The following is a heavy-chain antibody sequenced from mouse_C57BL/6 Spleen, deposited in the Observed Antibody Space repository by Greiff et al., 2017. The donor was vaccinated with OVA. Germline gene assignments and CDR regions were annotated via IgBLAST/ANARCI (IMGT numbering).Heavy chain of an antibody. D-gene: IGHD1-1*02. CDR1: GYTFTSYW. J-gene: IGHJ3*01. CDR2: IDPSDSET. CDR3: ARGSGSYWFAY. V-gene: IGHV1-52*01. Sequence: QVQLQQPGAELVRPGSSVKLSCKASGYTFTSYWMHWVKQRPIQGLEWIGNIDPSDSETHYNQKFKDKATLTVDKSSSKDYMQLSSLTSEDYAVYYCARGSGSYWFAYWGQGTLVTVSA.